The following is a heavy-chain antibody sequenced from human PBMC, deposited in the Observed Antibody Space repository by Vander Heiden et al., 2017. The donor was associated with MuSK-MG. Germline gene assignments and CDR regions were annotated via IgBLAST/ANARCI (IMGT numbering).Heavy chain of an antibody. Sequence: QVQLQESGPGLMKPSETLSLTCTVSGDSIRSTLYYWGWIRQPPGKVLEWIASLFYGGNTFYNPSLKSRVTVAADTSKNQFSLRLISVTAADTAVYYCARVRMQNWFDPWGQGTLVTVSS. V-gene: IGHV4-39*07. D-gene: IGHD3-10*01. CDR3: ARVRMQNWFDP. CDR2: LFYGGNT. J-gene: IGHJ5*02. CDR1: GDSIRSTLYY.